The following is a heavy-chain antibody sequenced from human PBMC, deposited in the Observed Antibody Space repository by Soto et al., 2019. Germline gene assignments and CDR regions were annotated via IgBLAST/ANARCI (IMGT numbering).Heavy chain of an antibody. V-gene: IGHV4-39*01. CDR3: AMGASGSSSNALDI. Sequence: QLQLQESCPGLVKPSETLSLTCTVSGGSISSRSYYWGSIRQPPGTGMEGIGSISYSGSTYYNPPLTNRGTVSVGLSQTQFSLTLSSGPAADTVMSVCAMGASGSSSNALDIWCQGKMVSFSS. J-gene: IGHJ3*02. CDR2: ISYSGST. CDR1: GGSISSRSYY. D-gene: IGHD3-10*01.